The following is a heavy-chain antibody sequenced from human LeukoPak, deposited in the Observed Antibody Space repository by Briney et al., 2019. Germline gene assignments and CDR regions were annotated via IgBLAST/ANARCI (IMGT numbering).Heavy chain of an antibody. Sequence: ASVKVSCKASGYTFTSYAMNWVRQAPGQGLEWMGWISTNTGNPTYAQGFTGRFVFSLDTSVSTAYLQISSLKAEDTAVYYCARGGNYDFWSGYSINFDYWGQGTLVTVSS. CDR1: GYTFTSYA. J-gene: IGHJ4*02. CDR3: ARGGNYDFWSGYSINFDY. D-gene: IGHD3-3*01. V-gene: IGHV7-4-1*02. CDR2: ISTNTGNP.